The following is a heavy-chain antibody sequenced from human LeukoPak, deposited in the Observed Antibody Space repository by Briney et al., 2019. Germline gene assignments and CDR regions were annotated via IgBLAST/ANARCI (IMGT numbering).Heavy chain of an antibody. Sequence: PSETLSLTCAVSGYSISSGYYWGWIRQPPGKGLEWIGSIYHSGSTYYNPSLKSRVTISVDTSKNQFSLKLSSVTAADTAVYYCARGTRYGDYVNYFDYWGQGTLVTVSS. D-gene: IGHD4-17*01. CDR1: GYSISSGYY. CDR3: ARGTRYGDYVNYFDY. V-gene: IGHV4-38-2*01. J-gene: IGHJ4*02. CDR2: IYHSGST.